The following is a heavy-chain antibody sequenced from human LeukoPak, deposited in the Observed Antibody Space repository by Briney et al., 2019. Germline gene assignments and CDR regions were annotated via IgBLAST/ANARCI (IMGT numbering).Heavy chain of an antibody. CDR1: GFTFSSYS. D-gene: IGHD3-3*01. V-gene: IGHV3-21*01. CDR2: ISSSSSYI. CDR3: ARLPNLQTTIFGVVNDY. J-gene: IGHJ4*02. Sequence: GGSLRLSCAASGFTFSSYSMNWVRQAPGKGLEWVSSISSSSSYIYYADSVKGRFTISRDNAKNSLYLQMNRLRAEDTAVYYCARLPNLQTTIFGVVNDYWGQGTLVTVSS.